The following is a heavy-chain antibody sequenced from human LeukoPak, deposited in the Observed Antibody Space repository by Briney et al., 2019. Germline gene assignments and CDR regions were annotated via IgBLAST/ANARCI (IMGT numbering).Heavy chain of an antibody. J-gene: IGHJ4*02. CDR3: ARVPYSAYRNYYFDY. Sequence: SETLSLTCTVSGGSISSGIYYWSWIRQPAGKGLECIGRIYTSGSTNYNPSLKSRVTISLDTSKNQFSLKLSSVTAADTAVYYCARVPYSAYRNYYFDYWGQGTLVTVSS. CDR2: IYTSGST. CDR1: GGSISSGIYY. V-gene: IGHV4-61*02. D-gene: IGHD5-12*01.